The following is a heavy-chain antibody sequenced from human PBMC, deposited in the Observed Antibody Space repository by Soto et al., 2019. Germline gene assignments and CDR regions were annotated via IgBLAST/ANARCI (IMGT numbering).Heavy chain of an antibody. V-gene: IGHV3-23*01. D-gene: IGHD3-3*01. CDR3: TKDADVYDFAFDS. CDR1: GFTLSDYG. Sequence: GGSLRLSFATSGFTLSDYGINWVRQAPGKGLEWVSGITKTGRSTFLADSVRGRFTISRDNLNNIVYLQMNSLRADDTALYYWTKDADVYDFAFDSWGQGTMVTVSS. J-gene: IGHJ3*02. CDR2: ITKTGRST.